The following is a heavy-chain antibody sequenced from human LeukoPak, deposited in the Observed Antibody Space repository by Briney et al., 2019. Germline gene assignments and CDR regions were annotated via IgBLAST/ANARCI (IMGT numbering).Heavy chain of an antibody. D-gene: IGHD3-10*01. CDR3: ARGNFYSGSGSSPLDY. Sequence: TEGSLRLSCAASGFTFNSYWMHWVRQVPGKGLVWVSRINSDGSRTNYVDSAKGRFTISRDNAKNTLFLLMNSLRAEDSAVYYCARGNFYSGSGSSPLDYWGQGTLVTVSS. CDR2: INSDGSRT. V-gene: IGHV3-74*01. CDR1: GFTFNSYW. J-gene: IGHJ4*02.